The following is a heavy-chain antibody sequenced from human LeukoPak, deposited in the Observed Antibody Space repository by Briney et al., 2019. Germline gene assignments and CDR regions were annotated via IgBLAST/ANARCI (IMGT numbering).Heavy chain of an antibody. D-gene: IGHD4-17*01. CDR2: INPSGGST. J-gene: IGHJ3*02. Sequence: GASVKVSCKASGYTFTSYYMHWVRQAPGQGLEWMGIINPSGGSTSYAQKFQGRVTMTRDTSTSTVYMELSSLRSEDTAVYYCARGGHIRTTVTSDAFNIWGQGTMVTVSS. V-gene: IGHV1-46*01. CDR1: GYTFTSYY. CDR3: ARGGHIRTTVTSDAFNI.